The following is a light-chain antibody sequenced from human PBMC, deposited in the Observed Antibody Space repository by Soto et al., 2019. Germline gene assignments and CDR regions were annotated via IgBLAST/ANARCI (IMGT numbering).Light chain of an antibody. CDR3: SSYTSSSTRV. CDR1: SSDVGGYKY. J-gene: IGLJ1*01. V-gene: IGLV2-14*03. CDR2: DIR. Sequence: QSALTQPASVSGSPGQSITISCTGTSSDVGGYKYVSWYQQHPGNAPKLMIYDIRNRPSGVSNRFSGSKSGNTASLTISGLQAEDGAVYYCSSYTSSSTRVFGTGTKVTVL.